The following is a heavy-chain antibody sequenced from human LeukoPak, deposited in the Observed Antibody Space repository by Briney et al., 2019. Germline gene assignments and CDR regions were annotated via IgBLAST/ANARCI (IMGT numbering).Heavy chain of an antibody. V-gene: IGHV1-46*01. D-gene: IGHD1-26*01. Sequence: ASVKVSCKAFGYTFTSNYMHWVRQAPGQGPEWMGVISPSGGSTTYAQKFQGRVTLTRDMSTSTDYLELSSLRSGDTAVYYCARAGSYYFYYYYYMDVWGKGTTVTVSS. CDR1: GYTFTSNY. CDR3: ARAGSYYFYYYYYMDV. CDR2: ISPSGGST. J-gene: IGHJ6*03.